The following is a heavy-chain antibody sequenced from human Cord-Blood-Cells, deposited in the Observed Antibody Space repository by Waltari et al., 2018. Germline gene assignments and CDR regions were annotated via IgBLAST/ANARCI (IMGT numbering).Heavy chain of an antibody. CDR2: IYYSGST. CDR3: ARDLTGGVVDAFDI. D-gene: IGHD7-27*01. V-gene: IGHV4-61*01. Sequence: QVQLQESGPGLVKPSETLSLTCTVSGGSVSSGSYYWSWIRQPPGKGLEWIGYIYYSGSTNYNPSLKSRVTISVDTSKNQFSLKLSSVTAADTAVYYCARDLTGGVVDAFDIWGQGTMVTVSS. CDR1: GGSVSSGSYY. J-gene: IGHJ3*02.